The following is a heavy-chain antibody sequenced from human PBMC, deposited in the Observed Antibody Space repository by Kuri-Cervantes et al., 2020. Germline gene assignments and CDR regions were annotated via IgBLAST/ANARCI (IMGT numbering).Heavy chain of an antibody. CDR3: ARVQASYYYYYYMDV. V-gene: IGHV4-59*01. CDR1: GGSISSYY. Sequence: GSLRLSCTVSGGSISSYYWSWIRQPPGKGLEWIGYIYYSGSTNYSPSLKSRVTISVDTSKNQFSLKLSSVTAADTAVYYCARVQASYYYYYYMDVWGKGTTVTVSS. CDR2: IYYSGST. D-gene: IGHD4-11*01. J-gene: IGHJ6*03.